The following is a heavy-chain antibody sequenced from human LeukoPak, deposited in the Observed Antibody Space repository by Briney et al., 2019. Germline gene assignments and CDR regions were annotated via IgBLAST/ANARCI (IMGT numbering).Heavy chain of an antibody. CDR3: ARGRRMDIVVVPAARGAFDI. J-gene: IGHJ3*02. Sequence: SETLSLTCTVSGGSISSYYWSWIRQPPGKGLEWIGYIYYSGSTNYNPSLKSRVTISVDTSKNQFSLKLSSVTAADTAVYYCARGRRMDIVVVPAARGAFDIWGQGTMVTVSS. CDR2: IYYSGST. D-gene: IGHD2-2*03. V-gene: IGHV4-59*01. CDR1: GGSISSYY.